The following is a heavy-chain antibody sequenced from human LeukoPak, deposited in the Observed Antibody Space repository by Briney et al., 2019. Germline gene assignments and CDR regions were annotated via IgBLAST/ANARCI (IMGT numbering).Heavy chain of an antibody. Sequence: GGSLRLSCAASGFTFSSYGMPWVRQAPGKGLEWVAVISYDGSNKYYADSVKGRFTISRDNSKNTLYLQMNSLRAEDTAVYYCAKFEEMATINPFDYWGQGTLVTVSS. CDR3: AKFEEMATINPFDY. J-gene: IGHJ4*02. D-gene: IGHD5-24*01. CDR1: GFTFSSYG. V-gene: IGHV3-30*18. CDR2: ISYDGSNK.